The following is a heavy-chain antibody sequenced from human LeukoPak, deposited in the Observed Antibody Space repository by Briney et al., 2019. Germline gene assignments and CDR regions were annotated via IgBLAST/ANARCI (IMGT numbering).Heavy chain of an antibody. CDR1: GGSFSGYY. D-gene: IGHD3-10*01. J-gene: IGHJ6*03. Sequence: SETLSLTCAVYGGSFSGYYWSWIRQPPGKGLERIGEINHSGSTNYNPSLKSRVTISVDTSKNQFSLKLSSVTAADTAVYYCARQLYGSGKYYYYYYMDVWGKGTTVTISS. V-gene: IGHV4-34*01. CDR2: INHSGST. CDR3: ARQLYGSGKYYYYYYMDV.